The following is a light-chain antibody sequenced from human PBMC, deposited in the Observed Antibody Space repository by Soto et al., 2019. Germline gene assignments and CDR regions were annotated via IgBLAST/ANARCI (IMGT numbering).Light chain of an antibody. CDR2: EVS. V-gene: IGLV2-14*01. CDR1: SSDVGGYNY. J-gene: IGLJ3*02. Sequence: QSALTQPASVSGSPGQSITISCTGTSSDVGGYNYVSWYQHHPGKAPKLMIYEVSNRPSGVSHRFSGSKSGNTASLTISGLQAEDEADYYCNSYTSSSTWVFGGGTKVTVL. CDR3: NSYTSSSTWV.